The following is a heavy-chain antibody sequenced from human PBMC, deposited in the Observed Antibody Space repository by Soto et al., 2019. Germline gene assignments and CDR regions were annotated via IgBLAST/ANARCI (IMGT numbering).Heavy chain of an antibody. Sequence: QVQLQESGPGLVNPSKTLSLTSTVSVASANSANFHWSWIRQPPGKGLEWIGNIFHFGKANYNPSLKSRVTISIDTSKNQFSLNLSSVTAADTAMYYCARFHDSWGPGILVTVSS. J-gene: IGHJ4*02. CDR3: ARFHDS. CDR1: VASANSANFH. CDR2: IFHFGKA. V-gene: IGHV4-61*01.